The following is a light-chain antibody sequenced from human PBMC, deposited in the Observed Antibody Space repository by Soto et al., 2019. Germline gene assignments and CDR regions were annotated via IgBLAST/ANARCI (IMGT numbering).Light chain of an antibody. CDR2: DVS. CDR3: CSYAGSPYV. J-gene: IGLJ1*01. CDR1: SSDVGRYNY. Sequence: QSALTQPRSVSGSPGQSVTISCTGTSSDVGRYNYVSWYQHHPRKAPKLMIYDVSTRPSGVPDRFSGSKSGTTASLTISGLQAEDEADYYCCSYAGSPYVFGTGTKLTVL. V-gene: IGLV2-11*01.